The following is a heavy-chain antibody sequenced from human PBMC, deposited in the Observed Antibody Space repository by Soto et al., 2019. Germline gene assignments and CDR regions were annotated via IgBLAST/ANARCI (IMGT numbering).Heavy chain of an antibody. J-gene: IGHJ4*02. CDR2: IYSGGST. CDR3: ARSPIAVAESYYFDY. Sequence: VQLVESGGGLIQPGGSLRLSCAASGFTVSSNYMSWVRQAPGKGLEWVSVIYSGGSTYYSDSVKGRFTISRDNSKNTLYLHMNSLRAEDTAVYYCARSPIAVAESYYFDYWGQGSLVTVSA. CDR1: GFTVSSNY. V-gene: IGHV3-53*01. D-gene: IGHD6-19*01.